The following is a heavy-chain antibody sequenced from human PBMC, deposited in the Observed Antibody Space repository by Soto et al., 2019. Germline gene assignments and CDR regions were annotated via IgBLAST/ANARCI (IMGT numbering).Heavy chain of an antibody. Sequence: GSLRLSCAASGFTVSSNYMSWVRQAPGKGLEWVSVIYSGGSTYYADSVKGRFTISRDNSKNTLYLQMNSLRAEDTAVYYCARIRAPPYYYYGMDVWGQGTTVTVSS. CDR2: IYSGGST. CDR3: ARIRAPPYYYYGMDV. V-gene: IGHV3-53*01. CDR1: GFTVSSNY. J-gene: IGHJ6*02. D-gene: IGHD3-16*01.